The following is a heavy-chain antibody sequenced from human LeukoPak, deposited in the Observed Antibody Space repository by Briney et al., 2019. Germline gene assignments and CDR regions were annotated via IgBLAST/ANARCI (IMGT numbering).Heavy chain of an antibody. D-gene: IGHD3-10*01. Sequence: SETLSLTCAVYGGSFSGYYWSWIRQPPGKGLEWIGEINHSGSTNYNPSLKSRVTISVDTSKNQFSLKLSSVTAADTAVYYCARVYYYGSGSYNYFDYWGQGTLVTVSS. CDR2: INHSGST. J-gene: IGHJ4*02. V-gene: IGHV4-34*01. CDR1: GGSFSGYY. CDR3: ARVYYYGSGSYNYFDY.